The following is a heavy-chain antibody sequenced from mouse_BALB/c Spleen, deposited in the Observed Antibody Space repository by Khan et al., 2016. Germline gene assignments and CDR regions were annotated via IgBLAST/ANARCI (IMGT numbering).Heavy chain of an antibody. CDR2: ISNGGDNT. J-gene: IGHJ1*01. D-gene: IGHD1-1*01. CDR3: ARHLRNCGSPWYFDV. CDR1: GFTFSDYY. V-gene: IGHV5-12*02. Sequence: EVELVESGGGLVQPGGSLKLSCATSGFTFSDYYMYWVRQTPEKRLEWVAYISNGGDNTYYPDTVKGRFTISRDNAKNILYLQMSRLKSEDTAMYYCARHLRNCGSPWYFDVWGAGTTVTVSS.